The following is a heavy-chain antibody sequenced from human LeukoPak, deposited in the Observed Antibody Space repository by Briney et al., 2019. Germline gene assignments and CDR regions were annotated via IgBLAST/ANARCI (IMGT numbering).Heavy chain of an antibody. CDR1: GFTFSSYW. J-gene: IGHJ4*02. CDR2: INSDGSDT. CDR3: ARRGSGTYWPDY. Sequence: PGGSLRLSCAASGFTFSSYWMHWVRQAPGKGLVWVSRINSDGSDTNYADSVKGRFTISRDNAKNTLYLQMNSLRAEDTAVYFCARRGSGTYWPDYWGQGALVTVSS. V-gene: IGHV3-74*01. D-gene: IGHD1-26*01.